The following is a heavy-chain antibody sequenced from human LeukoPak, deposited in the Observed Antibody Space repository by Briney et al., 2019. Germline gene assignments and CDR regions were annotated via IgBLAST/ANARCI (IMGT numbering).Heavy chain of an antibody. CDR3: ARGQLLFDY. Sequence: PGRSLRLSCAASGFTFSSYGLHWVRQAPGKGLEWVAVIWYDGNKKYYADSVKGRFTISRDNSKNTLYLQMSSLRAEDTAVYYCARGQLLFDYWGQGTLVTVSS. J-gene: IGHJ4*02. CDR1: GFTFSSYG. D-gene: IGHD2-2*01. V-gene: IGHV3-33*01. CDR2: IWYDGNKK.